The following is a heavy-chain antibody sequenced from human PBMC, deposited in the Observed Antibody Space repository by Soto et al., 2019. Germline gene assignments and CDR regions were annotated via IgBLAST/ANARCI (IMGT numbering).Heavy chain of an antibody. V-gene: IGHV3-23*01. CDR1: DFNFSNYA. J-gene: IGHJ5*02. D-gene: IGHD1-26*01. CDR3: AKDRASGSGTSYDA. CDR2: ITASGATT. Sequence: GGSLRLSCAASDFNFSNYAMAWVRQAPGKGLEWVSHITASGATTYYAHSVKGRFTISRDNSKNTMYLQMSALGAEDTAKYFCAKDRASGSGTSYDAWGQGTLVTVSS.